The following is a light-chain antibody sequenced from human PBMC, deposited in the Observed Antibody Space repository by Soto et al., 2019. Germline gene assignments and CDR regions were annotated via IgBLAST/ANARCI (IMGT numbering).Light chain of an antibody. J-gene: IGLJ1*01. V-gene: IGLV2-14*01. Sequence: QSALTQPASVSGSPGQSITISCTGTNGDIGSYNRVSWYQQHPGKAPKLISYEVTDRPSGVSNRFSGSKSGNTASLTISGLQAEDEAEYYCSSYTNINTRACLFGTGTKLTVL. CDR1: NGDIGSYNR. CDR2: EVT. CDR3: SSYTNINTRACL.